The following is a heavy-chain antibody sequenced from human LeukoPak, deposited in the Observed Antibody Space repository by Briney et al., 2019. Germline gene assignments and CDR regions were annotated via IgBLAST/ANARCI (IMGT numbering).Heavy chain of an antibody. Sequence: GRSLRLSCAASGFTFDDYAMHWVRPAPGKGLEWVSGINWNSGSIGYADSVKGRFTISRDNAKNSLYLQMNSLRAEDTALYYCVKGRNYVGWFDPWGQGTLVIVSS. V-gene: IGHV3-9*01. J-gene: IGHJ5*02. CDR1: GFTFDDYA. D-gene: IGHD3-10*02. CDR2: INWNSGSI. CDR3: VKGRNYVGWFDP.